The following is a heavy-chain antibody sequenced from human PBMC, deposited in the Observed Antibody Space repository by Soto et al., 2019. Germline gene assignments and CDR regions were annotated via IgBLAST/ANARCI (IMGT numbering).Heavy chain of an antibody. CDR2: ISSSSSYI. CDR1: GFTFSSYS. J-gene: IGHJ4*02. D-gene: IGHD6-13*01. CDR3: ARVDIGDTDSSPIDY. Sequence: GGSLRLSCAASGFTFSSYSMNWVRQAPGKGLEWVSSISSSSSYIYYADSVKGRFTISRDNAKNSLYLQMNSLRAEDTAVYYCARVDIGDTDSSPIDYWGQGTLVTVSS. V-gene: IGHV3-21*01.